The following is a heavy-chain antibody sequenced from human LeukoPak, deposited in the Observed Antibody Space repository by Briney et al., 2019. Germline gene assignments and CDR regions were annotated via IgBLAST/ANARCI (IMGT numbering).Heavy chain of an antibody. Sequence: ASVKVSCKASGYTFTSYGISWVRQAPGQGLEWMGWISAYNGNTNYAQKLQGRVTMTTDTSTSTAYMELSSLRSEDTAVYYCARDTTGLLGFDPWGQGTLVTVSS. J-gene: IGHJ5*02. V-gene: IGHV1-18*01. CDR2: ISAYNGNT. CDR1: GYTFTSYG. CDR3: ARDTTGLLGFDP. D-gene: IGHD4-11*01.